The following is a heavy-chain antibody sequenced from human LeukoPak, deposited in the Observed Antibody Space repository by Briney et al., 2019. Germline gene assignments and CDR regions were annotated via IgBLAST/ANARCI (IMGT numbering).Heavy chain of an antibody. D-gene: IGHD4-23*01. V-gene: IGHV4-59*01. Sequence: KASETLSLTCTVSGGSISYYYWSWIRQPPGKGLEWIGYMYYSGSTNYNPSLRSRVTMSVGTSKNQFSLRLSSMTAADTAVYYCARGRYGGNSGFFDYWGQGTLVTVSS. CDR2: MYYSGST. CDR1: GGSISYYY. CDR3: ARGRYGGNSGFFDY. J-gene: IGHJ4*02.